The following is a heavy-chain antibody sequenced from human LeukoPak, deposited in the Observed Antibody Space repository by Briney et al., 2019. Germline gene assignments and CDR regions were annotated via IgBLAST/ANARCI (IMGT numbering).Heavy chain of an antibody. V-gene: IGHV4-59*08. CDR1: GDSLSSHY. D-gene: IGHD6-19*01. Sequence: SETLSLTCTVAGDSLSSHYWSWIRQPPGKGLEWIGYIYGSGSTHYDPSLRSRVTISEDTSKNQFSLKLTSVTAADTAVYYCARNVGWYSHDSWGQGTLVTVSS. CDR3: ARNVGWYSHDS. J-gene: IGHJ4*02. CDR2: IYGSGST.